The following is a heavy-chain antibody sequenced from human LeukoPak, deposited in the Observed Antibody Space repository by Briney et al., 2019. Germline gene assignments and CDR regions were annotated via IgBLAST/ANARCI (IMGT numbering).Heavy chain of an antibody. CDR1: GFTFSSYA. D-gene: IGHD2-21*01. CDR3: AKAGILWAALSTLDY. Sequence: PGGSLRLSCAASGFTFSSYAMSWVRQAPGKGLEWVSAISGSGDSTYYADSVKGRFTISRDNSKNTLYLQMNSLRTEDTAVHYSAKAGILWAALSTLDYWGPGTLVTVSS. J-gene: IGHJ4*02. CDR2: ISGSGDST. V-gene: IGHV3-23*01.